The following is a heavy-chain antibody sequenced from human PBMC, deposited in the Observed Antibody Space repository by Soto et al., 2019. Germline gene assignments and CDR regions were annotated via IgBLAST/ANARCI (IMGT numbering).Heavy chain of an antibody. CDR3: ARVRKGRAGDYYYYYMDV. CDR1: SGSISRSNW. V-gene: IGHV4-4*02. Sequence: ASETLSLTCAVSSGSISRSNWWGWVRQPPGKGLEWIGEIYHSGSTNYNPSLKSRVTISVDKSKNQFSLKLSSVTAADTAVYYCARVRKGRAGDYYYYYMDVWGKGTTVTVSS. D-gene: IGHD3-10*01. J-gene: IGHJ6*03. CDR2: IYHSGST.